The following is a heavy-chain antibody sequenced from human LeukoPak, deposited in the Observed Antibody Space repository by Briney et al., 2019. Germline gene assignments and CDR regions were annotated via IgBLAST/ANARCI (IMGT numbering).Heavy chain of an antibody. D-gene: IGHD3-3*01. CDR2: IYYSGST. CDR1: GGSISSESYY. CDR3: ARDFYSGYSAS. Sequence: SETLSLTCTVSGGSISSESYYWSWIRQPAGKGLEWIGYIYYSGSTNYNPSLKSRVTISVDTSKNQFSLKLSSVTAADTAVYYCARDFYSGYSASWGQGTLVTVSS. J-gene: IGHJ5*02. V-gene: IGHV4-61*10.